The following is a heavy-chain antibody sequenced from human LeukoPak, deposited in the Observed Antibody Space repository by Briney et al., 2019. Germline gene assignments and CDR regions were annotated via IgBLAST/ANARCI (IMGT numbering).Heavy chain of an antibody. V-gene: IGHV3-7*01. CDR3: AKNLLLKDYDSSGYHARGGFDY. J-gene: IGHJ4*02. CDR2: IKQDGSEK. Sequence: GGSLRLSCAASGFTFSSYWMSWVRQAPGKGLEWVANIKQDGSEKYYVDSVKGRFTISRDNSKNTLHLQMNSLRAEDTAVYYCAKNLLLKDYDSSGYHARGGFDYWGQGTLVTVSS. CDR1: GFTFSSYW. D-gene: IGHD3-22*01.